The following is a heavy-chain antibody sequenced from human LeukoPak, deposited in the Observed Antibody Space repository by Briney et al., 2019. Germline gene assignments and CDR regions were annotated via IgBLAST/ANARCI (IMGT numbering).Heavy chain of an antibody. CDR2: INPNSGGT. CDR3: ARDGLEITGTTGFDY. D-gene: IGHD1-7*01. J-gene: IGHJ4*02. Sequence: ASVKVSCKASGYTFTGYYMHWVRQAPGQGLEWMGWINPNSGGTNYAQKFQGRVTMTRDTSISTAYMELSGLRSDDTAVYYCARDGLEITGTTGFDYWGQGTLVTVSS. CDR1: GYTFTGYY. V-gene: IGHV1-2*02.